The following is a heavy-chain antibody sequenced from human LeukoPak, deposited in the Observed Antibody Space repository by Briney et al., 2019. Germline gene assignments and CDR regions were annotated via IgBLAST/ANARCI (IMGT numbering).Heavy chain of an antibody. CDR2: MNPNSANT. V-gene: IGHV1-8*02. CDR1: GYTFTNYD. CDR3: ARGPLRYFDWLPSGDYYGMDV. Sequence: ASVRVSCKASGYTFTNYDINWVRQATGQGLEWMGWMNPNSANTGYAQKFQGRVTMTRNTSISTAYMELSSLRSEDTAVYYCARGPLRYFDWLPSGDYYGMDVWGQGTTVTVSS. J-gene: IGHJ6*02. D-gene: IGHD3-9*01.